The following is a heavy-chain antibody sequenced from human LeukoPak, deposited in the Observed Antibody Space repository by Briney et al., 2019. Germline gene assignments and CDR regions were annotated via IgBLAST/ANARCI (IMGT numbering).Heavy chain of an antibody. CDR1: GFNFASNW. CDR3: VREPAFDY. V-gene: IGHV3-74*01. CDR2: INSGGSGT. Sequence: GGSLRLSCAASGFNFASNWMHWVRQTPGKGLVWVPRINSGGSGTSYADSVEGRFTISRDNAKNSLFLQMNSLRVEDTAIYYCVREPAFDYWGQGTLVTVSS. J-gene: IGHJ4*02.